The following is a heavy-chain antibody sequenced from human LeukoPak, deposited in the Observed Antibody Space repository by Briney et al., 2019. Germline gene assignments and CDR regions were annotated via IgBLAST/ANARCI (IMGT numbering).Heavy chain of an antibody. CDR1: GFTFSSYS. J-gene: IGHJ3*02. D-gene: IGHD3-10*01. CDR3: ARPPALWFGEFDAFDI. V-gene: IGHV3-48*01. Sequence: GGSLRLSCAAPGFTFSSYSMNWVRQAPGKGLEWVSYISSSSSTIYYADSVKGRFTISRDNAKNSLYLQMNSLRAEDTAVYYCARPPALWFGEFDAFDIWGQGTMVTVSS. CDR2: ISSSSSTI.